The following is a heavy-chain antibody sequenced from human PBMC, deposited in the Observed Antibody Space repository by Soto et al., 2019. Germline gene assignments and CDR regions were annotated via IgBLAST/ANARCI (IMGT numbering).Heavy chain of an antibody. CDR2: LKTDNGGT. Sequence: QVQLVQSGAEVKPPGASVKVSCKASGYTFTGHYMHWVRQVSGRRLEFLGWLKTDNGGTYYAPKFQGRVTFTRDTSNTTAYMEMSGLHSDDTAVYFCARDLCPLGSGSPCPTFGMDLWGQGTTVAVSS. V-gene: IGHV1-2*02. J-gene: IGHJ6*02. CDR3: ARDLCPLGSGSPCPTFGMDL. CDR1: GYTFTGHY. D-gene: IGHD3-10*01.